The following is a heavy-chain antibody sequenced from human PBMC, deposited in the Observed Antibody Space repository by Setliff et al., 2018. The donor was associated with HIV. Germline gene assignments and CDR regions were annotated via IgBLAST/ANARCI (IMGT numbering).Heavy chain of an antibody. D-gene: IGHD6-19*01. V-gene: IGHV4-39*01. CDR1: GVSTSSSSYY. Sequence: SETLSLTCTVSGVSTSSSSYYWGWIRQPPGKGLDWIGYVYYSGSTYYSPPLKSRLTISVDTSKNHFSLRLSSVTAADTAVYYCVRQGAVTGHSFYSWGPGALVTVSS. CDR3: VRQGAVTGHSFYS. J-gene: IGHJ4*02. CDR2: VYYSGST.